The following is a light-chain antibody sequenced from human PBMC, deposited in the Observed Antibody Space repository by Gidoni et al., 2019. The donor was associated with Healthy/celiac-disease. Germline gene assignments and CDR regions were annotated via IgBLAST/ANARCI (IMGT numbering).Light chain of an antibody. CDR1: SSNIGNNY. Sequence: QSVLTPPPSLSAAPGQKVTISCSGSSSNIGNNYVSWYQQLPGTAPKLLIYDNNKRPSGIPDRFSGSKSGTSATLGITGLQTGDEADYYCGTWDSSLSAVVFGGGTKLTVL. CDR3: GTWDSSLSAVV. CDR2: DNN. V-gene: IGLV1-51*01. J-gene: IGLJ3*02.